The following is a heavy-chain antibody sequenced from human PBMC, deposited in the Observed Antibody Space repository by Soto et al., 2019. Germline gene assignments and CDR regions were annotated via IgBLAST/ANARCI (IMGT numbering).Heavy chain of an antibody. J-gene: IGHJ5*02. CDR2: IYYSGST. Sequence: QLQLQESGPGLVKPSETLSLTCTVSGGSISSSSYYWGWIRQPPGKGLEWIGSIYYSGSTYYNPSLKSRVTISVDTSKNQFSLKLRSVTAADTAVYYCARHYYGSSTGWFDPWGQGTLVTVSS. D-gene: IGHD3-10*01. CDR3: ARHYYGSSTGWFDP. V-gene: IGHV4-39*01. CDR1: GGSISSSSYY.